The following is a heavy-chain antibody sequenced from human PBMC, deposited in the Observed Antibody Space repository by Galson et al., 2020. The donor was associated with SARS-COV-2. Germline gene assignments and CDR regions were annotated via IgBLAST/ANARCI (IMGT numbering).Heavy chain of an antibody. CDR2: ISSSSSYI. CDR3: ARDRPDYYDSRGFDY. Sequence: GGSLRLSCAASGFTFSSYSMNWVRQAPGKGLEWVSSISSSSSYIYYADSVKGRFTISRDNAKNSLYLQMNSLRAEDTAVYYCARDRPDYYDSRGFDYWGQGTLVTVSS. CDR1: GFTFSSYS. V-gene: IGHV3-21*01. J-gene: IGHJ4*02. D-gene: IGHD3-22*01.